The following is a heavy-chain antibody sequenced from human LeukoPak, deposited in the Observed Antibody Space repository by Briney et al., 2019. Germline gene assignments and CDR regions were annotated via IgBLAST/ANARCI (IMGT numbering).Heavy chain of an antibody. CDR2: INGDGSST. CDR1: GFTFSPCW. CDR3: AREASPGRLDY. J-gene: IGHJ4*02. V-gene: IGHV3-74*01. Sequence: GGSLRLSCAASGFTFSPCWMHWVRHAPGKGLVWVSRINGDGSSTGYADSVKGRFTISRDNAKNTLYLQMNSLRAEDTAVYYCAREASPGRLDYWGQGTLVTVSS.